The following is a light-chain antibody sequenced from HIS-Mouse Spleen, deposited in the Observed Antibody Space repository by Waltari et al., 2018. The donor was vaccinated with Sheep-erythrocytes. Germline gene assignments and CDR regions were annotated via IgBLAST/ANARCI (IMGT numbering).Light chain of an antibody. CDR3: CSYAGSYNHV. CDR1: SSNIGSNY. Sequence: QSVLTQPPSASGTPGQRVTISCSGSSSNIGSNYVYWYQQLPGTAPKLLIYRNNKRPAGVPYRFAGSKSGTSASLAISGLRSEDEADYYCCSYAGSYNHVFATGTKVTVL. V-gene: IGLV1-47*01. J-gene: IGLJ1*01. CDR2: RNN.